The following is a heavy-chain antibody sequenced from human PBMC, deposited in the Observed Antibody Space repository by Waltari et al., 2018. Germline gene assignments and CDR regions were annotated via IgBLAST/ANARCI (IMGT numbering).Heavy chain of an antibody. Sequence: VQLVESGGGVVQPGISLRPSCAPSGFVLRTHGLPWVRQIPGKGLEWVAFIGFDGSKIFDADSVRGRFTVSRDNFKNMLYLQMNSLRPEDSAVYYCAKDGDYSLTEYDAFDVWGRGTVVTVS. V-gene: IGHV3-30*02. CDR2: IGFDGSKI. CDR3: AKDGDYSLTEYDAFDV. J-gene: IGHJ3*01. CDR1: GFVLRTHG. D-gene: IGHD4-17*01.